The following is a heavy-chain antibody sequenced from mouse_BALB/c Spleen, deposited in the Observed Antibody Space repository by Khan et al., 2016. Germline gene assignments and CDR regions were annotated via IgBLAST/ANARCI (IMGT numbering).Heavy chain of an antibody. CDR1: GYTFTNYG. V-gene: IGHV9-3-1*01. Sequence: QIQLVQSGPELKKPGETVKISCKASGYTFTNYGMNWVKQAPGKGLKWMGWINTYTGEPTYADDFKGRFAFSLETSASTAYLQINNLKNEDTATYCCARRPIYYDYDGFAYWGQGTLVTVSA. CDR3: ARRPIYYDYDGFAY. J-gene: IGHJ3*01. CDR2: INTYTGEP. D-gene: IGHD2-4*01.